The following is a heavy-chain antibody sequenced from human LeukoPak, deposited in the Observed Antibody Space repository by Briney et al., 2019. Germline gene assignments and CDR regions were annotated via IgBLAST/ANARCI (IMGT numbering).Heavy chain of an antibody. CDR2: INSDGSST. Sequence: GGSLRLSCAASGFTFSSYWMHWVRQAPGKGLVGVSRINSDGSSTSYADSVKGRFTISRDNAKNTLYLQMNSLRAEDAAVYYCARVSVGSSDYYDSSGYYYGYPYDAFDIWGQGTMVTVSS. CDR1: GFTFSSYW. V-gene: IGHV3-74*01. J-gene: IGHJ3*02. CDR3: ARVSVGSSDYYDSSGYYYGYPYDAFDI. D-gene: IGHD3-22*01.